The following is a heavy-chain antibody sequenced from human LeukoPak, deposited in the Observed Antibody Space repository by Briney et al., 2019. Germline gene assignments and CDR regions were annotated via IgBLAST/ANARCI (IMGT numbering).Heavy chain of an antibody. CDR3: ARKIGYSYGSDY. J-gene: IGHJ4*02. V-gene: IGHV1-46*01. D-gene: IGHD5-18*01. CDR1: GYTFTSYL. CDR2: INPSGGST. Sequence: ASVKLSCKASGYTFTSYLMHWVRQAPGQGPEWMGIINPSGGSTTYAQKFQGRVTMTRDTSTSTVYMALSSLRSEDTAVYYCARKIGYSYGSDYWGQGTLVTVSS.